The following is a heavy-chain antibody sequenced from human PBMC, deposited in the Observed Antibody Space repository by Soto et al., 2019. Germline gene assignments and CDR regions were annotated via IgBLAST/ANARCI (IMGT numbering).Heavy chain of an antibody. CDR1: GDSSSTYY. CDR2: INYSGRS. CDR3: ARSYCADSVSCNWFDP. J-gene: IGHJ5*02. Sequence: QVQLQESGPGLVKSSETLSLTCSVSGDSSSTYYWGWIRQPPGKGLEWIGDINYSGRSNHNPSLKRRLSVSADASKNQVSLKLTSVTAADTAVYYCARSYCADSVSCNWFDPWGQGTLVVVSS. D-gene: IGHD2-8*02. V-gene: IGHV4-59*01.